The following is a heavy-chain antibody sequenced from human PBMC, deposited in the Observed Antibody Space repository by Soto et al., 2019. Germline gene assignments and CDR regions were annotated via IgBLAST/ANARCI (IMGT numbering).Heavy chain of an antibody. CDR3: ARLEGYCSSTSCMSDYGMDV. Sequence: GASVKVSCKASGYTFTSYGISWVRQAPGQGLEWMGWISAYNGNTNYAQKLQGRVTMTTDTSTSTAYMELRSLRSDDTAVYYCARLEGYCSSTSCMSDYGMDVWGQGTTVTVSS. J-gene: IGHJ6*02. V-gene: IGHV1-18*01. D-gene: IGHD2-2*01. CDR2: ISAYNGNT. CDR1: GYTFTSYG.